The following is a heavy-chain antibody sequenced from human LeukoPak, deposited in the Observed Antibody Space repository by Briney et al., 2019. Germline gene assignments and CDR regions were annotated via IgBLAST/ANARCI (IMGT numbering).Heavy chain of an antibody. CDR2: IIPIFGTA. Sequence: ASVKVSCKASGGTFSSYAISWVRQAPGQGLEWMGGIIPIFGTANYAQEFQGRVTITADESTSTAYMELSSLRSEDTAVYYCARPDTAMEGRGIYGMDVWGQGTTVTVSS. D-gene: IGHD5-18*01. CDR1: GGTFSSYA. CDR3: ARPDTAMEGRGIYGMDV. V-gene: IGHV1-69*01. J-gene: IGHJ6*02.